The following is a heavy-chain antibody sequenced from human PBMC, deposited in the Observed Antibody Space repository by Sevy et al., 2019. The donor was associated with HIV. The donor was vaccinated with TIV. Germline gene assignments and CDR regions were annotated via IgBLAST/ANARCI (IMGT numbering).Heavy chain of an antibody. V-gene: IGHV3-23*01. CDR2: ISGSGGGT. CDR3: ARDAGELLGFDY. D-gene: IGHD1-26*01. CDR1: GFTFSSYA. Sequence: GGSLRLSCAASGFTFSSYAMSWVRQSPGKGLEWVSAISGSGGGTYYADSVKGRFTISRDNSKNTLYLQMNSLRAEDTAVYYCARDAGELLGFDYWGQGTLVTVSS. J-gene: IGHJ4*02.